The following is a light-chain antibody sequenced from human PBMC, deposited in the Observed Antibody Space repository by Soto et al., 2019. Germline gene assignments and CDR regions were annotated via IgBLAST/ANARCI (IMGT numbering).Light chain of an antibody. CDR2: AAS. J-gene: IGKJ2*01. Sequence: DIQMTQSPSSLSASVGDRVTITCRARQSISINLSWYQQKPGKAPQLLIYAASSLQSGVPSRFSGGGSGTDFTITSTRLQPDDFAFYYWQQSSTTLYTFGQGTNLEIK. CDR1: QSISIN. CDR3: QQSSTTLYT. V-gene: IGKV1-39*01.